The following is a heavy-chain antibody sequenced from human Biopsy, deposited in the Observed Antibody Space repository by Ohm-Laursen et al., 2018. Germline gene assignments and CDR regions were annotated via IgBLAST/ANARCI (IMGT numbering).Heavy chain of an antibody. CDR3: ARADASTFDS. CDR2: INPGSGDT. V-gene: IGHV1-46*01. Sequence: GASVKVSCKTSGYIFTSYYIHWVRQAPGQGLGWMGLINPGSGDTILAQKFQGRVSLTRDTSADTAYMKLTSLTSEDTATYYCARADASTFDSWGQGTLVTVSS. CDR1: GYIFTSYY. J-gene: IGHJ4*02.